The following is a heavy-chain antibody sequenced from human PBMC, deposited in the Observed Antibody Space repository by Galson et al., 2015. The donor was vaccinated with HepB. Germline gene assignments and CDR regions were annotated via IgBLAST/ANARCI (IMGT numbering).Heavy chain of an antibody. CDR1: GFTFSSYW. D-gene: IGHD6-19*01. Sequence: LRLSCAASGFTFSSYWMSWVRQAPGKGLEWVANIKQDGSEKYYVDSVKGRFTISRDDAKNSLYLQMNSLRAEDTAVYYCARDRVAVAGTSLFDYWGQGTLVTVSS. CDR3: ARDRVAVAGTSLFDY. J-gene: IGHJ4*02. CDR2: IKQDGSEK. V-gene: IGHV3-7*03.